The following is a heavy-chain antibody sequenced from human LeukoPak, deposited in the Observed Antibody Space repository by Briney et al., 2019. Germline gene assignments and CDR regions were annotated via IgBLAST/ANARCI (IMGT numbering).Heavy chain of an antibody. J-gene: IGHJ5*02. V-gene: IGHV3-23*01. Sequence: GGSLRLSCAASGFTFSSYAMSWVRQAPGKGLEWVSGISGSGGSTHYADSVKGRFTISRDNSKNTLYLQMNSLRAEDTAVYYCARLIVVVPAAILWFDPWGQGTLVTVSS. CDR2: ISGSGGST. CDR3: ARLIVVVPAAILWFDP. CDR1: GFTFSSYA. D-gene: IGHD2-2*01.